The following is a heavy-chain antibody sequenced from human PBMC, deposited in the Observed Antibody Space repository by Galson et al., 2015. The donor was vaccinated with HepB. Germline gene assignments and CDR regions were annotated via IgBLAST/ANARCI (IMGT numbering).Heavy chain of an antibody. D-gene: IGHD5-24*01. J-gene: IGHJ4*02. CDR3: ASRVEMATISGPFDY. Sequence: SVKVSCKASGGTFSSYTISWVRQAPGQGLEWMGRIIPILGIANYAQKFQGRVTITADKSTSTAYMELSSLRSEDTAVYYCASRVEMATISGPFDYWGQGTLVTVSS. V-gene: IGHV1-69*02. CDR1: GGTFSSYT. CDR2: IIPILGIA.